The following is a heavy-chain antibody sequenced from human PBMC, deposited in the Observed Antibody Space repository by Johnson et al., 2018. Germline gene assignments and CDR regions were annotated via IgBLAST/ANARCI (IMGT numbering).Heavy chain of an antibody. D-gene: IGHD3-22*01. J-gene: IGHJ4*02. CDR1: GFTFRSYS. CDR3: ASGTAYSYYGRDLDF. V-gene: IGHV3-21*04. Sequence: EVQLVETGGGLVKPGGSLRLSCAASGFTFRSYSMNWVRQAPGKGLEWVASISSGSSFIYYSDSVKCRFSISRDNTKNSLSLQMHSLRAEDTALYYCASGTAYSYYGRDLDFSGPGTLVTVSS. CDR2: ISSGSSFI.